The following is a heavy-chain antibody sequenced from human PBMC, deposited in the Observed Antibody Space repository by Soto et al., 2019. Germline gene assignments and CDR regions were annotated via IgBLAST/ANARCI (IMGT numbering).Heavy chain of an antibody. V-gene: IGHV1-18*01. CDR2: ISAYNGNT. CDR3: ARGGSYYRRYYYYSGMDV. J-gene: IGHJ6*02. CDR1: GYRNTGYL. Sequence: KTFGYRNTGYLGGXRRMKTKQGLEWMGWISAYNGNTHYAQKLQGRVTMTTDTSTSTAYMELRSLRSDDTAVYYCARGGSYYRRYYYYSGMDVWGQGTTVTVS. D-gene: IGHD1-26*01.